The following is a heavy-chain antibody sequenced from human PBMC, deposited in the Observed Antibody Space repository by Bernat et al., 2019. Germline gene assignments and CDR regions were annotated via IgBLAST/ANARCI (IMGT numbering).Heavy chain of an antibody. D-gene: IGHD3-10*01. Sequence: QLQLQESGPGLVKPSETLSLTCTVSGGSISSSSYYWGWIRQPPGKGREWIGSIYYSGSTYYNPSLKSRVTISVETSKNQFSLKLSSVTAAEPAVYYCARGAHNLLWSGEYYYGMDVWGQGTTVPVSS. V-gene: IGHV4-39*01. CDR1: GGSISSSSYY. J-gene: IGHJ6*02. CDR2: IYYSGST. CDR3: ARGAHNLLWSGEYYYGMDV.